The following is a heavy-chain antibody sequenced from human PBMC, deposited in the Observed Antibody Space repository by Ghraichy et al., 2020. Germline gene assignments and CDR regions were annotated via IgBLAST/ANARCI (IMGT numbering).Heavy chain of an antibody. J-gene: IGHJ3*02. V-gene: IGHV4-34*01. D-gene: IGHD2-15*01. CDR1: GGSFSGYY. CDR2: INHSGST. CDR3: ARAFRPRLMLGRAFDI. Sequence: SETLSLTCAVYGGSFSGYYWSWIRQPPGKGLEWIGEINHSGSTNYNPSLKSRVTISVDTSKNQFSLKLSSVTAADTAVYYCARAFRPRLMLGRAFDIWGQGTMVTVSS.